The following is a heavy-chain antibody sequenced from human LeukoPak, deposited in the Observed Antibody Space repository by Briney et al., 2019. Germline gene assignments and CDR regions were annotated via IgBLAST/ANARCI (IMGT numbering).Heavy chain of an antibody. J-gene: IGHJ2*01. V-gene: IGHV5-51*01. CDR3: ARQPGMTAKSWYFDL. CDR2: IHPGDSHT. CDR1: GYTFTKYW. Sequence: GESLKISWEGSGYTFTKYWIGWVRQMPGKGLEWMGIIHPGDSHTWYRQSFQGQVTISADKSISMAYLQWSSLKASDTAMYFCARQPGMTAKSWYFDLWGRGTLVTVSS. D-gene: IGHD2-2*01.